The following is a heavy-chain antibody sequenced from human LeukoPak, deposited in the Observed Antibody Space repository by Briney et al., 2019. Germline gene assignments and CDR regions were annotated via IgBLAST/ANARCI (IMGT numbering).Heavy chain of an antibody. CDR1: GFTFNSYW. D-gene: IGHD3-22*01. Sequence: GGSLRLSCAASGFTFNSYWMHWVRRAPGKGLLWVSRINTDGSITTYADSVKGRFTISRDNAKNTVYLQMNSLRAEDTAVYYCARVGSYYYDSSGYYLFDYWGQGTLVTVSS. J-gene: IGHJ4*02. CDR3: ARVGSYYYDSSGYYLFDY. CDR2: INTDGSIT. V-gene: IGHV3-74*01.